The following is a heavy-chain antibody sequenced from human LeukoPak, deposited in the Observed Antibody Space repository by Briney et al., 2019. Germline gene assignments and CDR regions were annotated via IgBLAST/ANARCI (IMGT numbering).Heavy chain of an antibody. CDR1: GFTFDDYG. Sequence: PGGSLRLSCAASGFTFDDYGMSWVRQAPGKGLGRVSGINWNGGSTGYADSVKGRFTISRDNAKNSLYLQMNSLRAEDTALYYCARTSGWSTGYMDVWGKGTTVTVSS. J-gene: IGHJ6*03. CDR3: ARTSGWSTGYMDV. CDR2: INWNGGST. V-gene: IGHV3-20*04. D-gene: IGHD2-15*01.